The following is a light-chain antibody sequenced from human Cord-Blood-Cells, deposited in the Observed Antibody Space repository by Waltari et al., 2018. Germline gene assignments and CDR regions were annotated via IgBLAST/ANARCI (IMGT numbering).Light chain of an antibody. Sequence: QSALTQPASVSGSPGQSITIPCTGTSSDVGGYNYVPWYQQHPGKAPKLMIYDVSKRPSGVSNRFSGSKSGNTASLTISGLQAEDEADYYCSSYTSSSLYVFGTGTKVTVL. V-gene: IGLV2-14*01. CDR3: SSYTSSSLYV. CDR2: DVS. CDR1: SSDVGGYNY. J-gene: IGLJ1*01.